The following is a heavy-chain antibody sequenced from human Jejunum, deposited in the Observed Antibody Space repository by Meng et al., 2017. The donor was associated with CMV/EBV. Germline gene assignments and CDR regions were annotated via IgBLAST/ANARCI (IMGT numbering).Heavy chain of an antibody. J-gene: IGHJ4*02. V-gene: IGHV5-51*01. Sequence: KGSGYTCTNYWIGWVRQMPGKGLECMGIIYPGDSDTKYSPSFQGQVTISADKSINTAYLQWSSLQASDTAMYYCARSTIVTDFDSWGQGTLVTVSS. D-gene: IGHD4-11*01. CDR3: ARSTIVTDFDS. CDR1: GYTCTNYW. CDR2: IYPGDSDT.